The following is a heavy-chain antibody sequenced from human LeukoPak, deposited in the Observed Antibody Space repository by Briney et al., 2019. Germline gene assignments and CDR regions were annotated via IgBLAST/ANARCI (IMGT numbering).Heavy chain of an antibody. CDR1: GGTFSSYA. CDR2: IIPIFGTA. V-gene: IGHV1-69*13. D-gene: IGHD3-10*01. CDR3: ARVGSYIPRFDI. Sequence: SVKVSCKASGGTFSSYAISWVRQAPGQGLEWMGGIIPIFGTANYAQKFQGRVSITADESTSTTYMELSSLRSEDTAVYYCARVGSYIPRFDIWGPGTMVSVSS. J-gene: IGHJ3*02.